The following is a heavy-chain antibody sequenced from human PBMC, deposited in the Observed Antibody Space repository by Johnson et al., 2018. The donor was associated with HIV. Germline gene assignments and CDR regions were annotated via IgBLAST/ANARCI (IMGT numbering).Heavy chain of an antibody. CDR3: ARDCGWLDAFDI. CDR1: GFIFSSYW. Sequence: EQLVESGGGVVQPGGSLRLSCAASGFIFSSYWMTWVRQAPGKGLEWLANIREDGSDKYYAGSVKGRFTISRDNAKNSLYLQMNSLRAEDTAVYYCARDCGWLDAFDIWGQGTMVTISS. D-gene: IGHD6-19*01. V-gene: IGHV3-7*01. J-gene: IGHJ3*02. CDR2: IREDGSDK.